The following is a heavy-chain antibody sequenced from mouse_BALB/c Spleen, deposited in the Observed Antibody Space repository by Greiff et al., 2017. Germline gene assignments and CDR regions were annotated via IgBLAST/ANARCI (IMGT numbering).Heavy chain of an antibody. CDR1: GFTFNTYA. CDR2: IRSKSNNYAT. Sequence: EVKVVESGGGLVQPKGSLKLSCAASGFTFNTYAMNWVRQAPGKGLEWVARIRSKSNNYATYYADSVKDRFTISRDDSQSMLYLQMNNLKTEDTAMYYCVRQDYGSSGWYFDVWGAGTTVTVSS. V-gene: IGHV10-1*02. J-gene: IGHJ1*01. D-gene: IGHD1-1*01. CDR3: VRQDYGSSGWYFDV.